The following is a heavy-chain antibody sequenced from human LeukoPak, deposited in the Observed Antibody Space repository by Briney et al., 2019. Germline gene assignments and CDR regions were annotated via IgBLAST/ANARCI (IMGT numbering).Heavy chain of an antibody. D-gene: IGHD2-8*01. Sequence: LVKVSCKASGGTFSSYAISWVRQAPGQGLDWMGRIIPILGIANYAQKFQGRVTITADKSMSTAYMELSSLRSEDTAVYYCASYFTNRAFDIWGQGTMVTVSS. CDR1: GGTFSSYA. CDR3: ASYFTNRAFDI. V-gene: IGHV1-69*04. J-gene: IGHJ3*02. CDR2: IIPILGIA.